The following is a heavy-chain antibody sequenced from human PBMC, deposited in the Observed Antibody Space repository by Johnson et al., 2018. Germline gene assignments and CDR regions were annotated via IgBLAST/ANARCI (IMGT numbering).Heavy chain of an antibody. V-gene: IGHV3-30-3*01. Sequence: VQLVESGGGVVQXGGSXRLXCAASGFTLSNYAMHWVRQAPGKGLEWVAAITYDGSNKYYAASVKGRFTISRDNSKNTLYLQLNSLRSEDTALYYCARETSRAGATTGDAFDIWGQGTMVTASS. CDR3: ARETSRAGATTGDAFDI. J-gene: IGHJ3*02. D-gene: IGHD1-26*01. CDR2: ITYDGSNK. CDR1: GFTLSNYA.